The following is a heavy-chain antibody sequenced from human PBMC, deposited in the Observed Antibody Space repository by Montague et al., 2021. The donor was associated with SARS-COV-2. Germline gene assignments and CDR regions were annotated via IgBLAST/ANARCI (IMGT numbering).Heavy chain of an antibody. CDR1: GGSISSYY. CDR2: IYCSGST. D-gene: IGHD3-3*01. J-gene: IGHJ6*03. V-gene: IGHV4-59*01. Sequence: SETLSLTCTVSGGSISSYYWSWIRQPPGKGLEWIGYIYCSGSTNNNPSPKRRVTITVDTSKNKFSLKLSSVTAADTAAYYCAGTCFDFWWGFIHYYMDVWGKGTTVTVSS. CDR3: AGTCFDFWWGFIHYYMDV.